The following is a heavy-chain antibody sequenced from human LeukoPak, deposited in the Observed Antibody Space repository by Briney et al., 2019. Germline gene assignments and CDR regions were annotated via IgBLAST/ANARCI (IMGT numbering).Heavy chain of an antibody. J-gene: IGHJ4*02. V-gene: IGHV3-74*01. CDR3: ARDGYGDSFDY. D-gene: IGHD4-17*01. CDR1: GFTFSTYR. Sequence: GGSLRLSCAGSGFTFSTYRMHWVRQAPGKGLVWVSRIISDGSSTHYADSVKGRFTISRDNAKNTLYLQMNSLRAEDTAVYYCARDGYGDSFDYWGQGTLVTVSS. CDR2: IISDGSST.